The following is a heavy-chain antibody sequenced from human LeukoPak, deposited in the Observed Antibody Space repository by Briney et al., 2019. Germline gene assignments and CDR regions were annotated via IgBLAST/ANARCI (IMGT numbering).Heavy chain of an antibody. CDR1: GYTFINYG. Sequence: ASVKVSCKASGYTFINYGMTWVRQAPGQGLEWMGWISGYTGDTNYAQKLQGRAIMTIDTSTDTAYMELRSLKSDDTAVYYCARGEGFLDYWGQGTLVTVSA. CDR3: ARGEGFLDY. D-gene: IGHD1-26*01. CDR2: ISGYTGDT. J-gene: IGHJ4*02. V-gene: IGHV1-18*01.